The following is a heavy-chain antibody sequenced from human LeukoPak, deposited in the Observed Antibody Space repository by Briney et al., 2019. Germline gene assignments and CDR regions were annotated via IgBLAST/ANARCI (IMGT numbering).Heavy chain of an antibody. CDR3: ARAATNWFDP. V-gene: IGHV3-23*01. CDR2: ITASGDRT. D-gene: IGHD5-24*01. CDR1: GLIYNSYA. J-gene: IGHJ5*02. Sequence: GGSLRLSCDASGLIYNSYAMSWVRQAPGKGLEWVSSITASGDRTFYGDSVRGRFTVSRDNSKNTLYLQMNSLRAEDTAVYLCARAATNWFDPWGQGALVTVSS.